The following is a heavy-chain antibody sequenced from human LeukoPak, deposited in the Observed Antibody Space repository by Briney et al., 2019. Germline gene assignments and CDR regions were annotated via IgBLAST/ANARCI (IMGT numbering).Heavy chain of an antibody. Sequence: QPGGSLRLSCAASGFTLSTYDMHWVRQPPGKGLEWVSGIDIPGNTYYPDSVKGRFTMSRESAKNSLYLQMNSLRAGDTAVYYCARAVAGTHWFDPWGQGTLVTVSS. J-gene: IGHJ5*02. CDR1: GFTLSTYD. CDR2: IDIPGNT. V-gene: IGHV3-13*01. CDR3: ARAVAGTHWFDP. D-gene: IGHD6-19*01.